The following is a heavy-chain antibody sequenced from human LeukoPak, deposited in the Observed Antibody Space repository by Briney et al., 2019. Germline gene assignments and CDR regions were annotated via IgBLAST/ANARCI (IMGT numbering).Heavy chain of an antibody. CDR3: ARDGHCSGGSCYDDYYYYGMDV. Sequence: ASVKVSCKASGYSFTSYAMHWARQAPGQRLEWMGWINVGNGDTKYSQKFQGRVTITRDTSASTAYMELSSLRSEDTAVYYCARDGHCSGGSCYDDYYYYGMDVWGQGTTVTVSS. CDR2: INVGNGDT. D-gene: IGHD2-15*01. J-gene: IGHJ6*02. V-gene: IGHV1-3*01. CDR1: GYSFTSYA.